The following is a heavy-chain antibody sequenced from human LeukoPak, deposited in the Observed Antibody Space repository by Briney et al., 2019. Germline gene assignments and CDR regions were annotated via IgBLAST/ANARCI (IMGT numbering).Heavy chain of an antibody. CDR2: TYPNGGST. CDR1: GFTFSTYS. Sequence: GGSLRLSCAASGFTFSTYSMTWVRQGPGKGLEWVSSTYPNGGSTFYADSVKGRFTISGDNSKNTLYLQMSSLRTEDTAIYYCTKDVVPDSGWDLDYWGQGTLVTVSS. D-gene: IGHD6-19*01. V-gene: IGHV3-23*01. J-gene: IGHJ4*02. CDR3: TKDVVPDSGWDLDY.